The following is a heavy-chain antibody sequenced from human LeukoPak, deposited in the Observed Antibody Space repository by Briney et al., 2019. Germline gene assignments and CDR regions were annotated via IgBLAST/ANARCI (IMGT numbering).Heavy chain of an antibody. CDR3: AKLDNYDLMIAY. CDR1: GYSISSGYY. Sequence: SETLSLTCTVSGYSISSGYYWGWIRQPPGKGLEWIGNIYHSGNTYYNPSLKSRVTISVDTSKNQFSLKLSSVTAADTALYYFAKLDNYDLMIAYWGQGTLVTVSS. V-gene: IGHV4-38-2*02. CDR2: IYHSGNT. J-gene: IGHJ4*02. D-gene: IGHD3-3*01.